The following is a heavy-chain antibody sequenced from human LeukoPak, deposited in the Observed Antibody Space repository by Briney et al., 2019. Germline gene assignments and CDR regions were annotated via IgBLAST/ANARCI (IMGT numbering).Heavy chain of an antibody. V-gene: IGHV1-46*01. CDR1: GYSFTNYY. CDR2: INPSDSSA. CDR3: ARAIRGSKIASRYYFYYMDV. Sequence: ASVKVSCKASGYSFTNYYIHWVRQAPGQGLEWMGMINPSDSSATYPQKFQGRVTTTADKSTSTAYMELSSLRSEDTAVYYCARAIRGSKIASRYYFYYMDVWGKGTTVTVSS. J-gene: IGHJ6*03. D-gene: IGHD3-10*01.